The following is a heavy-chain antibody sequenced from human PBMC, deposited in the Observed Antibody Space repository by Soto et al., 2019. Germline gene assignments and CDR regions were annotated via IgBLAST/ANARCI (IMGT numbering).Heavy chain of an antibody. CDR3: GGDQIPAARHAGCYCYYCGMDV. Sequence: VSVKVSCKASGYTFTSYCIKWVRPAPGQGLEWMGWVNAYNGNTNYAQKLQGRVTMTTDASTSTGYMQVRSLRADNTVVYYCGGDQIPAARHAGCYCYYCGMDVWGQGTTVTVSS. CDR2: VNAYNGNT. CDR1: GYTFTSYC. D-gene: IGHD2-2*01. J-gene: IGHJ6*02. V-gene: IGHV1-18*04.